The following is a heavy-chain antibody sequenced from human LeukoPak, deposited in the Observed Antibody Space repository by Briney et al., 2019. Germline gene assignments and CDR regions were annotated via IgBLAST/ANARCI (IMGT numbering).Heavy chain of an antibody. Sequence: GASLKISCQASGYGFANFWIGWVRQMPRKGLDWMGIIYPGDSDTRYSPSFQGQVTISADKSISTAYLQWTSLTAADTAMYYCATQGTLTPHNAFDVWGQGTMVTVSS. V-gene: IGHV5-51*01. CDR2: IYPGDSDT. CDR1: GYGFANFW. CDR3: ATQGTLTPHNAFDV. J-gene: IGHJ3*01. D-gene: IGHD2-15*01.